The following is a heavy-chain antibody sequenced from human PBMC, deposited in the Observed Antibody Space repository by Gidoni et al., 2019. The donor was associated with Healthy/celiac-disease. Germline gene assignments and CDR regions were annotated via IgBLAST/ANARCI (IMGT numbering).Heavy chain of an antibody. V-gene: IGHV3-49*03. CDR2: IRSKAYGGTT. D-gene: IGHD1-1*01. CDR1: GFTFGDYA. J-gene: IGHJ4*02. CDR3: TRDRGRNWNYSDY. Sequence: EVQLVESGGGLVQPGRSLGLSCTASGFTFGDYAMSWFRQAPGKGLEWVGFIRSKAYGGTTEYAASVKGRFTISRDDSKSIAYLQMNSLKTEDTAVYYCTRDRGRNWNYSDYWGQGTLVTVSS.